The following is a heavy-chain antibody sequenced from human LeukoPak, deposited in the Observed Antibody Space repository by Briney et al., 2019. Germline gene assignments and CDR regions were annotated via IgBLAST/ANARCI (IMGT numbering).Heavy chain of an antibody. CDR3: ARVPYVRYISGWYSDY. V-gene: IGHV4-34*01. J-gene: IGHJ4*02. D-gene: IGHD6-19*01. CDR1: GGSFSGYY. Sequence: SETLSLTCAVYGGSFSGYYWSWIRQPPGKGLEWMGEINHSGSTNYNPSLKSRVTISVDTSKNQSSMKLSSVNAADTAVYYCARVPYVRYISGWYSDYWGQGTLVTVSS. CDR2: INHSGST.